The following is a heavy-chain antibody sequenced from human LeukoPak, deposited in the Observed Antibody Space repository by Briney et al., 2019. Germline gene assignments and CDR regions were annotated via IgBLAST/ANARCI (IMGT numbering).Heavy chain of an antibody. CDR2: IYYSGST. D-gene: IGHD6-13*01. V-gene: IGHV4-39*01. CDR1: GGSISSSSYY. J-gene: IGHJ4*02. CDR3: ARELLFSSSYDY. Sequence: PSETLSLTCTVSGGSISSSSYYWGWIRQPPGKGLEWIGSIYYSGSTYYNPSLKSRVTISVDTSKNQFSLKLSSVTAADTAVYYCARELLFSSSYDYWGQGTLVTVSS.